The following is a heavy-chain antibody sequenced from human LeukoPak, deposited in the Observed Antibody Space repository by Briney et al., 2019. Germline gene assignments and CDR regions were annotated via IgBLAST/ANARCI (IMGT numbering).Heavy chain of an antibody. CDR3: ARETTPTTVTIDY. CDR2: IKQDGSEK. D-gene: IGHD4-11*01. J-gene: IGHJ4*02. CDR1: GFTFSSYW. Sequence: PGGSLRLSCAASGFTFSSYWMSWVRQAPGKGLEWVANIKQDGSEKYCVDSVKGRFTISRDNAKNSLYLQMNSLRAEDTAVYYCARETTPTTVTIDYWGQGTLVTVSS. V-gene: IGHV3-7*01.